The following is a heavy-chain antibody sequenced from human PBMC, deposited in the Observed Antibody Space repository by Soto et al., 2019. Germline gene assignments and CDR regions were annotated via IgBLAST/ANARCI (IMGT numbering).Heavy chain of an antibody. CDR2: INPAPGST. CDR3: ARGGCAGYSSEGGFDL. J-gene: IGHJ4*02. CDR1: GFTFTNYY. D-gene: IGHD6-19*01. V-gene: IGHV1-46*01. Sequence: QVQLVQSGADVKKSGAAVKISCNTSGFTFTNYYLHWVRQAPGQGLECMGLINPAPGSTNYAEKFQGGVPMTRDVSLNTICMERGRLTCEDTGVYYCARGGCAGYSSEGGFDLWGQGTNITVSS.